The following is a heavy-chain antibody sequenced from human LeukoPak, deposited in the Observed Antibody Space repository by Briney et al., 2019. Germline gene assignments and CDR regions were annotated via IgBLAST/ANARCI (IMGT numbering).Heavy chain of an antibody. CDR2: IYYSGST. J-gene: IGHJ4*02. V-gene: IGHV4-59*01. CDR3: ARGIRGYSYIFDY. Sequence: SETLSLTCTVSGGSISSYYWSWIRQPTGKGLEWIGYIYYSGSTNYNPSLKSRVTISVDTSKNQFSLKLSSVTAADTAVYYCARGIRGYSYIFDYWGQGTLVTVSS. D-gene: IGHD5-18*01. CDR1: GGSISSYY.